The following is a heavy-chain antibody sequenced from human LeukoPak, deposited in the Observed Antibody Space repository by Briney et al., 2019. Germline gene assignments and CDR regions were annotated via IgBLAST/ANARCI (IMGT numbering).Heavy chain of an antibody. D-gene: IGHD1-26*01. CDR2: IYSGGST. CDR3: ARVGAGGYFDY. V-gene: IGHV3-53*01. Sequence: GGPLRLSCAASGFTVSSNYMSWVRQAPGKGLEWVSVIYSGGSTYYADSVKGRFTISRDNSKNTLYLQMNSLRAEDTAVYYCARVGAGGYFDYWGQGTLVTVSS. CDR1: GFTVSSNY. J-gene: IGHJ4*02.